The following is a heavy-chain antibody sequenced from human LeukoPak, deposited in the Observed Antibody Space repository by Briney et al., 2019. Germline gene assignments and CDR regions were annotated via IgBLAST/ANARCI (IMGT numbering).Heavy chain of an antibody. V-gene: IGHV3-23*01. Sequence: GGSLRLSCAASGFTFSSYAMSWVRQAPGKGLEWVSAISGSGGSTYYADPVKGRFTISRDNSKNTLYLQTNSLRAEDTAVYYCAKGVWCSSGWYYFDYWGQGTLVTVSS. J-gene: IGHJ4*02. CDR1: GFTFSSYA. CDR2: ISGSGGST. D-gene: IGHD6-19*01. CDR3: AKGVWCSSGWYYFDY.